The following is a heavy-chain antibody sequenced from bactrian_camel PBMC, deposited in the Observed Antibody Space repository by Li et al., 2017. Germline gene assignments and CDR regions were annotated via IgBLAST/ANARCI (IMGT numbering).Heavy chain of an antibody. V-gene: IGHV3S53*01. CDR3: AAGPYSDYEPRDAKAYIY. D-gene: IGHD4*01. CDR1: GYTITNVC. Sequence: VQLVESGGGSVQAGGSLRLSCAASGYTITNVCMGWFRQAPGKEREGVAGIDTYGKIMYADSVKGRFTISKGNAKNTLYLQMNSLKPEDTAMYYCAAGPYSDYEPRDAKAYIYWGQGTQVTVS. CDR2: IDTYGKI. J-gene: IGHJ4*01.